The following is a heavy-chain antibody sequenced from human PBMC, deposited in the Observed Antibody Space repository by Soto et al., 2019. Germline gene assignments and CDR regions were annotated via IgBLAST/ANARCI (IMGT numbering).Heavy chain of an antibody. V-gene: IGHV4-39*01. CDR1: GGSISSSSYY. CDR3: ARRVYCTSTSCDDIVYYFDY. Sequence: QLQLQESGPGLVKPSETLSLTCTVSGGSISSSSYYWGWIRQPPGKGLEWIGSVYYSGSTYYNPSLKSRVTISVDTSKNQFSLKLSSVTAADTALYYCARRVYCTSTSCDDIVYYFDYWGQGTLVTVSS. D-gene: IGHD2-2*01. J-gene: IGHJ4*02. CDR2: VYYSGST.